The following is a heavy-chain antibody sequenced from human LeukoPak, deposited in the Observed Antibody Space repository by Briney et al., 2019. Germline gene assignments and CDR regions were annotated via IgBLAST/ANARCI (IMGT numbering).Heavy chain of an antibody. V-gene: IGHV4-39*01. CDR3: AWSYSSGWYGVYYFDY. J-gene: IGHJ4*02. Sequence: SETLPPTCTVSGGSISSSSYYWGWIRQPPGKGLEWIGSIYYSGSTYYNPSLKSRVTISVDTSKNQFSLKLSSVTAADTAVYYCAWSYSSGWYGVYYFDYWGQGTLVTVSS. CDR2: IYYSGST. D-gene: IGHD6-19*01. CDR1: GGSISSSSYY.